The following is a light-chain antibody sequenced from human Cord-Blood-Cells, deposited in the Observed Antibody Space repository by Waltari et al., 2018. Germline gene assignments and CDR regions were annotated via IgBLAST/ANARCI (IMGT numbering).Light chain of an antibody. V-gene: IGLV2-11*01. CDR1: SSDVGGYNY. Sequence: QSALTQPRSVSGSPGQSVTISCTGTSSDVGGYNYVSWYQQHPGKAPKRMIYDVSKRPSGVPDRFSGSKSVNTASLTISGLQAEDEADYYCCSYAGSYTWVFGGGTKLTVL. J-gene: IGLJ3*02. CDR3: CSYAGSYTWV. CDR2: DVS.